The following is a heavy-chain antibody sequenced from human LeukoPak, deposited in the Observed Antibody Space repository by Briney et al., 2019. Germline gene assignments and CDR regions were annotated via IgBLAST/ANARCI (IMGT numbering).Heavy chain of an antibody. CDR1: GFTFSSYG. D-gene: IGHD2-15*01. J-gene: IGHJ4*02. CDR3: AKDPVDCSGGSCYEAAYYFDY. Sequence: GGSLRLSCAASGFTFSSYGMHWVRQAPGKGLEWVAVISYDGSNKYYADSVKGRFTISRDNSKNTLYLQMNSLRAEDTAVYYCAKDPVDCSGGSCYEAAYYFDYWGQGTLVTVSS. V-gene: IGHV3-30*18. CDR2: ISYDGSNK.